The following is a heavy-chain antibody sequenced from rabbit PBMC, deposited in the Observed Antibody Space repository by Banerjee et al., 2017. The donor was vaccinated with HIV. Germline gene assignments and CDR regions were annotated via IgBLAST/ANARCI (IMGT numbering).Heavy chain of an antibody. V-gene: IGHV1S45*01. CDR3: ARDLAGVIGWNFNL. CDR2: INTISGDT. D-gene: IGHD4-1*01. CDR1: GFDFSSYG. J-gene: IGHJ4*01. Sequence: QEQLVESGGGLVQPGGSLKLSCKASGFDFSSYGVSWVRQAPGKGLEWIGCINTISGDTVYATWAKGRFTISKASWTTVTLQMTNLTAADTASYFCARDLAGVIGWNFNLWGPGTLVPVS.